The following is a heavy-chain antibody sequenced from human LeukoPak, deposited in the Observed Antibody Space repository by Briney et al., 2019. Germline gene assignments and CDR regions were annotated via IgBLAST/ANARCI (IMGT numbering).Heavy chain of an antibody. J-gene: IGHJ4*02. D-gene: IGHD3-22*01. CDR2: INHSGST. CDR3: ARDGRGYYDSSGHYPLF. Sequence: SETLSLTCAVYGGSFSGYYWSWIRQPPGKGLEWIGEINHSGSTNYNPSLKSRVTISVDTSKNQFSLKLSSVTAADTAVYYCARDGRGYYDSSGHYPLFWGQGTLVTVSS. V-gene: IGHV4-34*01. CDR1: GGSFSGYY.